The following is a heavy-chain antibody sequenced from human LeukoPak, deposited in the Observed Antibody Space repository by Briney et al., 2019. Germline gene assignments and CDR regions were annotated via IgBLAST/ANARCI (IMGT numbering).Heavy chain of an antibody. CDR3: ARDSLPPGIAAAGTRWFDP. Sequence: PGGSLRRSCAASGFTFSSYSMNWVRQAPGKGLEWVSSISTSSSYIRYADSVKGRFTISRDNAKNSLYLQMNSLRAEDTAVYYCARDSLPPGIAAAGTRWFDPWGQGTLVTVSS. V-gene: IGHV3-21*04. D-gene: IGHD6-13*01. CDR2: ISTSSSYI. J-gene: IGHJ5*02. CDR1: GFTFSSYS.